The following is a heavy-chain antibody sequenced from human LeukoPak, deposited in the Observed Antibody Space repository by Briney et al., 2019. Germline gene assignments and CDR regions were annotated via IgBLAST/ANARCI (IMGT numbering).Heavy chain of an antibody. V-gene: IGHV1-24*01. D-gene: IGHD2/OR15-2a*01. CDR2: FDPENRKT. J-gene: IGHJ3*02. Sequence: GASVKVSCKVSGFTLTELSIHWVRQAPGKGPEWMGGFDPENRKTVYAQKFQGRVTMTEDTSTDTAYMEVTSLRFEDTAVYYCARGDSLTFLDAFDIWGQGQRSPSLQ. CDR3: ARGDSLTFLDAFDI. CDR1: GFTLTELS.